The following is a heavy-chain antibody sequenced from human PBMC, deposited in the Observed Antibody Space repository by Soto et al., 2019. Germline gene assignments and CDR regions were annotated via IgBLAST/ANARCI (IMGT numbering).Heavy chain of an antibody. J-gene: IGHJ4*01. V-gene: IGHV4-31*03. CDR2: IYYSGST. CDR1: GGSISSGGYY. Sequence: QVQLQESGPGLVKPSQTLCLTCTVSGGSISSGGYYWSWIRQHPGKGLEWIGYIYYSGSTYYNPSFKSRVSISVDTSKNQFSLKLSSVTAADTAVYYCARGMGGRNCGSDCYPYYFDYWGQGTLVTVSS. D-gene: IGHD2-21*02. CDR3: ARGMGGRNCGSDCYPYYFDY.